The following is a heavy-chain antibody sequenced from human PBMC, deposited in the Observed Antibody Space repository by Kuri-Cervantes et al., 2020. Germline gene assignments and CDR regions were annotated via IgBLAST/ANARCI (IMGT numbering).Heavy chain of an antibody. D-gene: IGHD3-3*01. CDR3: ARHYDFWSYFDY. CDR1: GGSISSYY. V-gene: IGHV4-59*01. Sequence: GSLRLSCTVSGGSISSYYWSWIRQPPGKGLEWIGYIYYSGSTNYNPSLKSRVTISVDTSKNQFSLKLSSVTAADTAVYYCARHYDFWSYFDYWGQGTLVTVSS. CDR2: IYYSGST. J-gene: IGHJ4*02.